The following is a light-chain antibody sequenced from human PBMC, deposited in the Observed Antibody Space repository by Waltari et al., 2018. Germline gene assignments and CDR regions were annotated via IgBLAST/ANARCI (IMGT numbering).Light chain of an antibody. CDR2: SNI. CDR3: AAWDDSLNGLYV. CDR1: SSNIGSNT. V-gene: IGLV1-44*01. Sequence: QSVLTQPPSASGTPGQTVTISCSGRSSNIGSNTVNWYQQLTGTAPKLLIYSNIQRPSGVPDRISGSKSGTSSSLSISWLQSEDEGDYYCAAWDDSLNGLYVFGTGTKVTVL. J-gene: IGLJ1*01.